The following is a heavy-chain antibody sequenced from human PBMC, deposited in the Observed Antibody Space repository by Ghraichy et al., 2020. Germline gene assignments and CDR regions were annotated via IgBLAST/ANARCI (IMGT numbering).Heavy chain of an antibody. Sequence: SGPTLVKPTETLTLTCTVSRFSLNEPRMGVGWIRQPPGKALEWLAHIDEGPYSRVLNSRVTISKDTSKSQVVLTMANMDPGDTATYYCARGLSGYGGYDSWGQGTLVTVSS. CDR2: IDEG. CDR3: ARGLSGYGGYDS. D-gene: IGHD5-12*01. J-gene: IGHJ5*02. V-gene: IGHV2-26*01. CDR1: RFSLNEPRMG.